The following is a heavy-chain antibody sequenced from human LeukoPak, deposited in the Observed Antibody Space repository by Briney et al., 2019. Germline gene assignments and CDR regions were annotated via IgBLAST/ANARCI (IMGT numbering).Heavy chain of an antibody. V-gene: IGHV4-38-2*01. CDR3: ARLERPYYFDY. CDR2: IYHSGST. Sequence: KPSETLSLTCAVSGYSISSGYYCGWIRQPPGKGLEWIGSIYHSGSTYYNPSLKSRVTISVDTSKNQFSLKLSSVTAADTAVYYCARLERPYYFDYWGQGTLVTVSS. J-gene: IGHJ4*02. CDR1: GYSISSGYY. D-gene: IGHD1-1*01.